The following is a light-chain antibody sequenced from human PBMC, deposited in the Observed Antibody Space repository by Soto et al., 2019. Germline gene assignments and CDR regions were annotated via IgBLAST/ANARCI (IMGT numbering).Light chain of an antibody. CDR2: NNN. J-gene: IGLJ2*01. CDR3: AAWDDSLNGVV. CDR1: SSNIGPNT. V-gene: IGLV1-44*01. Sequence: QSVLTQPPSASGTPGQRVTISCSGSSSNIGPNTVNWYQQLPGTAPKLLIYNNNLRPSGVPDRFSGSKSDTSASLAISGLQSEDDADYYCAAWDDSLNGVVFGGGTKLTVL.